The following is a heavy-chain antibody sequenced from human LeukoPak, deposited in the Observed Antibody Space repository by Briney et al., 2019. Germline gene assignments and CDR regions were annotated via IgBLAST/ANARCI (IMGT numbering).Heavy chain of an antibody. CDR1: GFTFSSYG. CDR2: ISYDGSNK. CDR3: AKDRNSGSYFDY. J-gene: IGHJ4*02. Sequence: PGGSLRLSCAASGFTFSSYGMHWVRQAPGKGLEWVAVISYDGSNKYYADSVKGRFTISRDNSKNTLYLQMNSLRAEDTAVYYCAKDRNSGSYFDYWGQGTLVTVSS. V-gene: IGHV3-30*18. D-gene: IGHD1-26*01.